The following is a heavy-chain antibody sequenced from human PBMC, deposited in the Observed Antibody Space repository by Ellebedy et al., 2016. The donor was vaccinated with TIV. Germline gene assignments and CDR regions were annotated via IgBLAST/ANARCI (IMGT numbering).Heavy chain of an antibody. Sequence: GGSLRLSXAVSGFTFRLFGMHWVRQAPGRGLEWVAVISFDGGNQYYADSVQGRFTISRDNSKNTLFLQMTSLRPEDTAVYFCAKDRSKEVQWLDDPFDMWGRGTMVTVSS. D-gene: IGHD6-19*01. J-gene: IGHJ3*02. V-gene: IGHV3-30*02. CDR2: ISFDGGNQ. CDR3: AKDRSKEVQWLDDPFDM. CDR1: GFTFRLFG.